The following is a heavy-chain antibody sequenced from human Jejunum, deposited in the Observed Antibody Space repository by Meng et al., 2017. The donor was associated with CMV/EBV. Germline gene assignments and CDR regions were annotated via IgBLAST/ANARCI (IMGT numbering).Heavy chain of an antibody. V-gene: IGHV5-51*01. Sequence: TYWIGWVSQRPGKGLESMGIIYPDDSDTRYSPSFQGQVTISADKSISTAYLQWTSLKASDTAMYYCVRLSGEGYSLDNYGMDVWGQGTTVTVSS. CDR3: VRLSGEGYSLDNYGMDV. CDR1: TYW. CDR2: IYPDDSDT. D-gene: IGHD1-1*01. J-gene: IGHJ6*02.